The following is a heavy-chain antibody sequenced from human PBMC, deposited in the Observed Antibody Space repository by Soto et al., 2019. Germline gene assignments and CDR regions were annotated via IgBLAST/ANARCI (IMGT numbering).Heavy chain of an antibody. CDR2: IWYDGSNK. Sequence: GGSLRLSCAAARFTFRSYGMHWVRQAPGKGLEGVAVIWYDGSNKYYADSVKGRFTISRDISTNTLYLQMNSLRAEDTAVYYCARKVGVQYYYGMDVWGQGSTVT. D-gene: IGHD1-26*01. CDR3: ARKVGVQYYYGMDV. J-gene: IGHJ6*02. CDR1: RFTFRSYG. V-gene: IGHV3-33*01.